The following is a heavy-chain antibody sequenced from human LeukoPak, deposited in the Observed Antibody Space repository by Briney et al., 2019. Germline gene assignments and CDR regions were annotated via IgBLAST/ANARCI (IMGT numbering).Heavy chain of an antibody. CDR3: AKDPMKLYDILTGYYSYFDY. CDR2: IRYDGSNK. J-gene: IGHJ4*02. D-gene: IGHD3-9*01. V-gene: IGHV3-30*02. CDR1: GFTFSSYG. Sequence: LAGGSLRLSCAASGFTFSSYGMHWVRQAPGKGLEWVAFIRYDGSNKYYADSVKGRFTISRDNSKNTLYLQMNSLRAEDTAVCYCAKDPMKLYDILTGYYSYFDYWGQGTLVTVSS.